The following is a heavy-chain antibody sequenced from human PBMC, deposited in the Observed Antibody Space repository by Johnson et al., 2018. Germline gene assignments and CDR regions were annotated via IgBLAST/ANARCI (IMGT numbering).Heavy chain of an antibody. V-gene: IGHV3-66*02. CDR2: IYSGGSI. J-gene: IGHJ1*01. CDR1: GFTVSSNY. Sequence: VQLVQSGGGVVQPGRSLRLSCAASGFTVSSNYMSWVRQAPGKGLEWVSVIYSGGSIGYADSVKGRFTISRDNAKNSLYLQMNSLRAEDTALYYCARDFGYFQHWGQGNLVTVSS. CDR3: ARDFGYFQH. D-gene: IGHD3-10*01.